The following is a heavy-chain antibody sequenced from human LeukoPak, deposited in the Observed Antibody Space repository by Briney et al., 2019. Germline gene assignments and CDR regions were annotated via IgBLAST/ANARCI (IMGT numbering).Heavy chain of an antibody. CDR2: IYHSGST. V-gene: IGHV4-30-2*01. J-gene: IGHJ4*02. CDR1: GGSISSGGYY. Sequence: SQTLSLTCTVSGGSISSGGYYWSWIRQPPGKGLEWIGYIYHSGSTYYNPSLKSRVTISVDRSKNQFSLKLSSVTAADTAVYYCARDEEQGPFDYWGQGTLVTVSS. D-gene: IGHD1-26*01. CDR3: ARDEEQGPFDY.